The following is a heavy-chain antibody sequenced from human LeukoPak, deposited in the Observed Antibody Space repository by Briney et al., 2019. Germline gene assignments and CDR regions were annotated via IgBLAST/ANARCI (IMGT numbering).Heavy chain of an antibody. CDR3: AKGGAATMRDGYNYYYYYMEV. Sequence: GASLRLSCAASGITFSSHAMSWVRQAPGKGLEWVSLISGSGGHTYYGDSVKGRFTISRDNSTNRLYLQMNSLRPEDKAVYYCAKGGAATMRDGYNYYYYYMEVWGRGTTVTVSS. D-gene: IGHD5-24*01. J-gene: IGHJ6*03. CDR1: GITFSSHA. CDR2: ISGSGGHT. V-gene: IGHV3-23*01.